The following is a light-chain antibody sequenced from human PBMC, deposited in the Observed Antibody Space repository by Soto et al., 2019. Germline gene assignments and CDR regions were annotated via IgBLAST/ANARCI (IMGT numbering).Light chain of an antibody. CDR1: SSDVGAYDY. CDR2: EVS. V-gene: IGLV2-8*01. J-gene: IGLJ2*01. Sequence: QSALAQPPSASGSPGQSVTISCTGTSSDVGAYDYVSWYQLHPGKAPKLMIYEVSKRPSGVPDRFSGSKSGNTASLTVSGLHAEDEADYYCSSYLGSNNVIFGGGTKLTVL. CDR3: SSYLGSNNVI.